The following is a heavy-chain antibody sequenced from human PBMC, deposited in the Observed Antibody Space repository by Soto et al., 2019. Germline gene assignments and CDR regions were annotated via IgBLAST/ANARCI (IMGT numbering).Heavy chain of an antibody. CDR2: ISYDGSNK. Sequence: PGGSLRLSCAASGFTFRRYGMHWVRQAPGKGLEWVAIISYDGSNKYYADSVKGRFTISRDNSKNTVSLQMNSLRAEDTAVYYCAKVGYDTYGYYLRSLDYWGQGTLVTVSS. D-gene: IGHD3-3*01. CDR1: GFTFRRYG. CDR3: AKVGYDTYGYYLRSLDY. V-gene: IGHV3-30*18. J-gene: IGHJ4*02.